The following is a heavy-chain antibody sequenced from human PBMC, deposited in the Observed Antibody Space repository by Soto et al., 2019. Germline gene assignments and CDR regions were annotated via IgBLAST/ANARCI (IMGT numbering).Heavy chain of an antibody. V-gene: IGHV3-53*01. J-gene: IGHJ4*02. Sequence: GGSLRLSCAASGFTVSSNYMAWVRQAPGKGLEWVSVIFGGGSTYYADSVKGRFTISRDNSKNTLYVQMNNLRAEDTAVYYCARANWNQNYHFDTWGQGTLVTVSS. CDR3: ARANWNQNYHFDT. D-gene: IGHD1-1*01. CDR1: GFTVSSNY. CDR2: IFGGGST.